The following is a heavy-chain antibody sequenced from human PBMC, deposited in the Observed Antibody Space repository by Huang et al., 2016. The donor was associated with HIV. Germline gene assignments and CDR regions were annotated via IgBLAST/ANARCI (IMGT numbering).Heavy chain of an antibody. J-gene: IGHJ5*02. CDR2: RNYSGPI. D-gene: IGHD3-16*01. CDR3: AREVMTSFGGPFDP. Sequence: QVQLYQWGAGLLRPSETLSLTCAVYRGSLSGYYWSWIRQSPEKGLEWIGERNYSGPINYNPSLKSRVTISLDTSKKQLSLKLKSVTAADTAVYYCAREVMTSFGGPFDPWGQGTLVAVSS. V-gene: IGHV4-34*01. CDR1: RGSLSGYY.